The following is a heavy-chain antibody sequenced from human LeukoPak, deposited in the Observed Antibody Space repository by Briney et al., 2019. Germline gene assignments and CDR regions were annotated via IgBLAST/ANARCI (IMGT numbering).Heavy chain of an antibody. J-gene: IGHJ6*03. Sequence: SDTLSLTCTVSSGSIGTSNYYWSWIRQPPGKGLEWIGYIYYSGSTNYNPSLKSRVTISVDTSKNQFSLKLSSVTAADTAVYYCARNYYDSGGYYYPNYYYYMDVWGKGTTVTISS. D-gene: IGHD3-22*01. CDR2: IYYSGST. CDR1: SGSIGTSNYY. V-gene: IGHV4-61*01. CDR3: ARNYYDSGGYYYPNYYYYMDV.